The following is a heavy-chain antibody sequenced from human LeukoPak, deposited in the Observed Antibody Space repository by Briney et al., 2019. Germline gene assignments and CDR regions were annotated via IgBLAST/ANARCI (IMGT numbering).Heavy chain of an antibody. J-gene: IGHJ4*02. Sequence: SETLSLTCAVYGGSFSGYYWSWIRQPPGRGLEWIGEINHSGSTNYNPSLKSRVTISVDTSKNQFSLKLSSVTAADTAVYYCVASGITGTTSYYFDYWGQGTLVTVSS. D-gene: IGHD1-20*01. CDR3: VASGITGTTSYYFDY. CDR1: GGSFSGYY. CDR2: INHSGST. V-gene: IGHV4-34*01.